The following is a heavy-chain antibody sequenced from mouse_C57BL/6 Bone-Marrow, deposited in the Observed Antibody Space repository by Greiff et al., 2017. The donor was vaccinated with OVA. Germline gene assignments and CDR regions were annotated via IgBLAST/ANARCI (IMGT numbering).Heavy chain of an antibody. V-gene: IGHV6-6*01. CDR1: GFTFSDAW. J-gene: IGHJ2*01. CDR3: TRSDYDPFDD. Sequence: EVMLVESGGGLVQPGGSMKLSCAASGFTFSDAWMDWVRQSPEKGLEWVADIRNKANNHATYYAESVKGRFTISRDDSKSSVYLQMNSLRAEDTGIYYCTRSDYDPFDDWGQGTTLTVSS. CDR2: IRNKANNHAT. D-gene: IGHD2-4*01.